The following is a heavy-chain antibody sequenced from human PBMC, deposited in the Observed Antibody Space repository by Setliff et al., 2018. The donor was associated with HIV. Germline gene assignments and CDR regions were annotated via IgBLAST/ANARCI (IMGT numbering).Heavy chain of an antibody. CDR3: ARDFRIGWAVQDYWYFDL. D-gene: IGHD1-26*01. V-gene: IGHV4-39*07. Sequence: SETLSLTCTVSGYSISSSSYYWDWIRQPPGKGLEWIGSIYYSGSTYYNPSLKSRVTISVDTSKNQFSLKLSSVTAADTAVYYCARDFRIGWAVQDYWYFDLWGRGTLVTVSS. CDR2: IYYSGST. CDR1: GYSISSSSYY. J-gene: IGHJ2*01.